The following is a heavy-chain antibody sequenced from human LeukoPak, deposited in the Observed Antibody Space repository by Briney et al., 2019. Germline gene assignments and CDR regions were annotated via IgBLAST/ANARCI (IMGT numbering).Heavy chain of an antibody. CDR2: ISYDGSNK. J-gene: IGHJ4*02. D-gene: IGHD3-22*01. CDR3: ARVASYYYESYYFDY. Sequence: GGSLRLSCAASGFTFSSYAMHWVRQAPGKGLEWVAVISYDGSNKYYADSVKGRFTFSRDNSKNALYLQMNSLRAEDTAVYYCARVASYYYESYYFDYWGQGTLVTVSS. CDR1: GFTFSSYA. V-gene: IGHV3-30*01.